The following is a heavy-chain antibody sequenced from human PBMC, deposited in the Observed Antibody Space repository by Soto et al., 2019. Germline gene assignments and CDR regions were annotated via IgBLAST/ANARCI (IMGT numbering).Heavy chain of an antibody. Sequence: SGPTLVNPTQTLTLTCTFSGFSLSTSGMCVSWIRQPPGKALEWLALIDWDDDKYYSTSLKTRLTISKDTSKNQVVLTMANMDLLDTATFYCARYIAVAGYGMDVWGKGSTVTVSS. CDR1: GFSLSTSGMC. CDR3: ARYIAVAGYGMDV. CDR2: IDWDDDK. J-gene: IGHJ6*04. V-gene: IGHV2-70*01. D-gene: IGHD6-19*01.